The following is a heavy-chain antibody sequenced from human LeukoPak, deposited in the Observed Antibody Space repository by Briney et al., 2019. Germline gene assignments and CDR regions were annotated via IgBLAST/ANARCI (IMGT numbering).Heavy chain of an antibody. CDR3: AKMGGRLSYYMDV. Sequence: NPGGSLRLSCAASGFTFSSYAMTWVRQAPGKGLEWVSSIVGSGRTTYYADSVRGRFTISRDNSNNTLYLQMSSLRAEDTALYYCAKMGGRLSYYMDVWGKGTTVTVSS. CDR1: GFTFSSYA. D-gene: IGHD3-16*01. V-gene: IGHV3-23*01. CDR2: IVGSGRTT. J-gene: IGHJ6*03.